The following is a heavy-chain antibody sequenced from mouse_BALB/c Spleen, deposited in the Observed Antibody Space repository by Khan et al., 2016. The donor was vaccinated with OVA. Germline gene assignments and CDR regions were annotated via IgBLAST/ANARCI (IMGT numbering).Heavy chain of an antibody. CDR1: GFTFSTYG. Sequence: EVQLQESGGDIVKPGGSLKLSCAASGFTFSTYGMSWVRQTPDKRLEWVATVSTGGHYTYYTDTVKGRFTISRDNAKNTLYLQMSSLRSEDTAMFYCRGLDYYYDSGGFAYWGQGTLVTVSA. CDR2: VSTGGHYT. V-gene: IGHV5-6*01. J-gene: IGHJ3*01. D-gene: IGHD1-1*01. CDR3: RGLDYYYDSGGFAY.